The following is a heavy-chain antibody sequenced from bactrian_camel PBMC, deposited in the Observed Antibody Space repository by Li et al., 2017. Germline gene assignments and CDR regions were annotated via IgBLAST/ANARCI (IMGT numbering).Heavy chain of an antibody. CDR1: GFTFSRLY. CDR3: TRSYFGASHNTFAF. CDR2: INNSGGTT. D-gene: IGHD1*01. J-gene: IGHJ4*01. Sequence: HVQLVESGGGLVQPGGSLRLSCVASGFTFSRLYMHWVRQAPGKGLEWVSTINNSGGTTYSADSVKDRITISRDNAKNTLYLQMNSLKPEDTAVYYCTRSYFGASHNTFAFWGQGTQVTVS. V-gene: IGHV3S1*01.